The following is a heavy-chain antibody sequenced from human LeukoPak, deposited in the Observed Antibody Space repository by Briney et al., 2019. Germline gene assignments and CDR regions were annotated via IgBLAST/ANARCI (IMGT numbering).Heavy chain of an antibody. J-gene: IGHJ6*04. CDR3: ARGLLDV. CDR1: GFTFSSYE. V-gene: IGHV3-48*01. Sequence: GGSLRLSCAASGFTFSSYEMNWVRQAPGKGLEWISYISSSSTSMYYADSVKGRFTISRDNDKNSLNLQMNSLRAADTAVYYCARGLLDVWGKGTTVTVSS. CDR2: ISSSSTSM.